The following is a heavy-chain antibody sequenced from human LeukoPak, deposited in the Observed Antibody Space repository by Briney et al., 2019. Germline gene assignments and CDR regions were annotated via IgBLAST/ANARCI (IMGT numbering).Heavy chain of an antibody. J-gene: IGHJ2*01. V-gene: IGHV4-59*01. CDR2: IDYSGST. D-gene: IGHD2-8*01. CDR1: GGSISTYY. Sequence: SETLSLTCTVSGGSISTYYWSCIRQPPGKGLEWIGYIDYSGSTNYNPSLKSRVTISVDTSKNQFSLKLNSVTAADTAVYYCARVGQGCFDLWGRGTLVTVSS. CDR3: ARVGQGCFDL.